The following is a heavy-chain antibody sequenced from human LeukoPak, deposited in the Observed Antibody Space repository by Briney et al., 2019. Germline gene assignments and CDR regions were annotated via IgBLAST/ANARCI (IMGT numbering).Heavy chain of an antibody. V-gene: IGHV1-3*01. J-gene: IGHJ5*02. CDR1: GYTFTSYA. Sequence: ASVKVSCKASGYTFTSYAMHWVRQAPGQRLEWMGWINAGNGNTKYSQKFQGRVTITRDTSASTAYMELSSLRSEDTAVYYCASRYCTNGVCFPWGQGTLVTVSS. CDR3: ASRYCTNGVCFP. CDR2: INAGNGNT. D-gene: IGHD2-8*01.